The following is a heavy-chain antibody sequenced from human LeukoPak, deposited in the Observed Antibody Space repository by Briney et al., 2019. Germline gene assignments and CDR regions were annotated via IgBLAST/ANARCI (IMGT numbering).Heavy chain of an antibody. D-gene: IGHD6-13*01. CDR3: AREAHSSSWYFYYAMDV. Sequence: PGGSLRLSCAASGFTFSSYWMSWVRQAPEKGLEWVANIKEDGSEKYYVDSVKGRFTISRDNAKNSLYLQMNSLRAEDTAVYYCAREAHSSSWYFYYAMDVWGQGTTVTVSS. CDR1: GFTFSSYW. V-gene: IGHV3-7*01. J-gene: IGHJ6*02. CDR2: IKEDGSEK.